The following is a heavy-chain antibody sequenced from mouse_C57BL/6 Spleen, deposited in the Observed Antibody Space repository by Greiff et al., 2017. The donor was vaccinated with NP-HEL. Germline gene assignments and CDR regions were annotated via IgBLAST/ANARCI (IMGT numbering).Heavy chain of an antibody. V-gene: IGHV7-3*01. CDR2: IRNKANGYTT. Sequence: EVQLVESGGGLVQPGGSLSLSCAASGFTFTDYYMSWVRQPPGKALEWLGFIRNKANGYTTEYSASVKGRFTISRDNSQSILYLQMNALRAEDSATYYCARYDDGYSSYWYFDVWGTGTTVTVSS. J-gene: IGHJ1*03. CDR1: GFTFTDYY. CDR3: ARYDDGYSSYWYFDV. D-gene: IGHD2-3*01.